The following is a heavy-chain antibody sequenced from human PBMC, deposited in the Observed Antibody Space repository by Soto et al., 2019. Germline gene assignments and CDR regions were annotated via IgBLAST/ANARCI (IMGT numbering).Heavy chain of an antibody. CDR3: ARSLDSYGYQDGMDV. J-gene: IGHJ6*02. Sequence: QVQLQESGPGLVKPSQTLSLTCTVSGGSISSGGYYWSWIRQHPGKGLEWIGYIYYNGSTYYNPSLKSRVTISVDTSKNQFSLKLSSVTAADTAVYYCARSLDSYGYQDGMDVWGQGTTVTVSS. D-gene: IGHD5-18*01. CDR1: GGSISSGGYY. CDR2: IYYNGST. V-gene: IGHV4-31*03.